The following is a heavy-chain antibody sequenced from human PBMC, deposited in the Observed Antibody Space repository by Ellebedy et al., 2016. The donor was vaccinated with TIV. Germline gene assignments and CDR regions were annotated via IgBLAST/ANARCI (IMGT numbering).Heavy chain of an antibody. CDR1: GFTFSSYS. Sequence: GGSLRLXCAASGFTFSSYSMNWVRQAPGKGLEWVSYISSSSSTIYYADSVKGRFTISRDNAKNSLYLQMNSLRAEDTAVYYCARTYGDYKGVAFDIWGQGTMVTVSS. J-gene: IGHJ3*02. D-gene: IGHD4-17*01. CDR2: ISSSSSTI. V-gene: IGHV3-48*04. CDR3: ARTYGDYKGVAFDI.